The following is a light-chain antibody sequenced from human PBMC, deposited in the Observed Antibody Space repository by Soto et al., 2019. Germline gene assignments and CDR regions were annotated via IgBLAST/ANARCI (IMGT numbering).Light chain of an antibody. CDR2: EVS. J-gene: IGLJ2*01. CDR3: TSYTSSSTDADVV. CDR1: SSDVGGYNY. V-gene: IGLV2-14*01. Sequence: QSVLTQPASASGSPGQSITISCTGTSSDVGGYNYVSWYQQHPGKAPKLMIYEVSNRPSGVSNRFSGSKSGNTASLTISGLQDEDEADYYCTSYTSSSTDADVVFGGGTKLTVL.